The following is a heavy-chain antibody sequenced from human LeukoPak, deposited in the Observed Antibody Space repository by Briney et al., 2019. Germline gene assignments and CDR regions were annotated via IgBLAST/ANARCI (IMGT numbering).Heavy chain of an antibody. J-gene: IGHJ2*01. CDR2: SDPEDGET. D-gene: IGHD2-21*02. Sequence: ASVKVSCKVSGSTLSDLSIHWVRQAPGKGLEYVGGSDPEDGETFHAQNFQGRVTMAEDTSIDTAYMELSSLRSEDTAVYYCVTDRARLFWYFDLWGRGTLVTVSS. V-gene: IGHV1-24*01. CDR3: VTDRARLFWYFDL. CDR1: GSTLSDLS.